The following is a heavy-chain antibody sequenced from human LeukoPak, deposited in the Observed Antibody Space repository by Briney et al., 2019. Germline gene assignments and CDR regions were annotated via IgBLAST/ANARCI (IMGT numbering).Heavy chain of an antibody. CDR3: ARGDGVYVY. J-gene: IGHJ4*02. CDR1: GFTVSSNY. CDR2: IYFGGTT. D-gene: IGHD5/OR15-5a*01. V-gene: IGHV3-53*01. Sequence: RSLRLSCAASGFTVSSNYMTWVRQAPGQGLEWVSVIYFGGTTYYADSVKGRFTISRDNSKHTVYLQMNSLRVEDTAVYYCARGDGVYVYWGQGTLVTVSS.